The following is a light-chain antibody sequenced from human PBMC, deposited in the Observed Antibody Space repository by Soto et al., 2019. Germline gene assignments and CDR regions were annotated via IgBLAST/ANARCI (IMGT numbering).Light chain of an antibody. J-gene: IGKJ4*01. CDR1: QSVGSY. Sequence: ELVLTQAPATLSLSPGEGATLSCRASQSVGSYLAWYQQNPCQAPRLLIYDASNRANGIPARFSGSGSGTDFTLTISSLEPEDFAVYYCQQRRNWPPLTFGGGTKVASK. V-gene: IGKV3-11*01. CDR3: QQRRNWPPLT. CDR2: DAS.